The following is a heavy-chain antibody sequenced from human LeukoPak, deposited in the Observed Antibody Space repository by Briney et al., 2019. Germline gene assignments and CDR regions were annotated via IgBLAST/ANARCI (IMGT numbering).Heavy chain of an antibody. D-gene: IGHD3-3*01. CDR2: ISWNSGSI. CDR3: AKDLGDFWSGYRGSLYYGMDV. CDR1: GFTFDDYA. V-gene: IGHV3-9*01. Sequence: GGSLRLSCAASGFTFDDYAMHWVRQAPGKGLEWGSGISWNSGSIGYADSVKGRFTISRDNAKNSPYLQMNSLRAEDTALYYCAKDLGDFWSGYRGSLYYGMDVWGQGTTVTVSS. J-gene: IGHJ6*02.